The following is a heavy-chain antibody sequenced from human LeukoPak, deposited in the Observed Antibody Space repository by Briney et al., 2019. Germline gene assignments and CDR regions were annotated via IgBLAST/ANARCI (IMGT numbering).Heavy chain of an antibody. Sequence: PSETLSLTCTVSGGSTSSSRYYWGWIRQPPGKGLEWIGSIYYGGSTYYNPSLKSRVTISVDTSNNQFSLKLSSVTAADTAVYYCARHHNNFSYNFDMDVWGRGTTVTVSS. J-gene: IGHJ6*02. CDR3: ARHHNNFSYNFDMDV. CDR2: IYYGGST. V-gene: IGHV4-39*01. CDR1: GGSTSSSRYY. D-gene: IGHD1-1*01.